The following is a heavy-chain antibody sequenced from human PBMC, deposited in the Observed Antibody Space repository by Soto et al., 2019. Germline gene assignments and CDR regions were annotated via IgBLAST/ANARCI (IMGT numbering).Heavy chain of an antibody. Sequence: SETLSLTCTVSGGSISSGGYYWSLIRQHPGKGLEWIGYIYYSGSTYYNPSLKSRVTISVDTSKNQFSLKLSSVTAADTAVYYWARARYCSSTSCYFAGLRFLEWFPKEQHYFDYWGQGTLVTVSS. CDR3: ARARYCSSTSCYFAGLRFLEWFPKEQHYFDY. J-gene: IGHJ4*02. CDR2: IYYSGST. D-gene: IGHD2-2*01. V-gene: IGHV4-31*03. CDR1: GGSISSGGYY.